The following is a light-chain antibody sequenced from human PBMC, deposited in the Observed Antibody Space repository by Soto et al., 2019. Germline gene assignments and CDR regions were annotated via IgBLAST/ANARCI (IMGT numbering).Light chain of an antibody. J-gene: IGKJ1*01. Sequence: EIVMTHSPSTLSVSPGERATLSCRASQSVSSNLAWYQQTRGQAPRLLIYGASTRATGVPARFSGSGSGTEFTLTISNLQSEDFAVYHCQQYDKWPRTFGEGTKVDI. V-gene: IGKV3-15*01. CDR2: GAS. CDR3: QQYDKWPRT. CDR1: QSVSSN.